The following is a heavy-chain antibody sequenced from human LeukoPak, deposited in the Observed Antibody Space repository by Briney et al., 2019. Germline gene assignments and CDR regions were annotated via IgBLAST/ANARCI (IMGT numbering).Heavy chain of an antibody. D-gene: IGHD3-10*01. V-gene: IGHV3-30*02. J-gene: IGHJ4*02. CDR2: IGHDGNNE. CDR1: GLAFSNYG. CDR3: AKDGAFYIDDY. Sequence: GGSLRLSCATSGLAFSNYGMQWVRQAPGQGLEWVASIGHDGNNEQYTDSLKGRFTITRDNSKNTLYLQMNSLRSEDTAVYYCAKDGAFYIDDYWGQGTLVTVSS.